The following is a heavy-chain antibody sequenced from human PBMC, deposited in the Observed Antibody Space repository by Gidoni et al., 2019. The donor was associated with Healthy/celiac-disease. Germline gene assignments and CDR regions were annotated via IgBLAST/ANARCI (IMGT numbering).Heavy chain of an antibody. V-gene: IGHV3-43D*03. CDR1: AFTLDDYA. D-gene: IGHD1-26*01. J-gene: IGHJ4*02. Sequence: EVQLVESGGVVVQPGGSLRRSCAASAFTLDDYAMHWVRQAPGKGLECVSLISWDGGSTYYADSVKSRFTISRDNSKNSLYLQMNSLRAEDTALYYCAKEYSGSPHYFDYWGQGTLVTVSS. CDR3: AKEYSGSPHYFDY. CDR2: ISWDGGST.